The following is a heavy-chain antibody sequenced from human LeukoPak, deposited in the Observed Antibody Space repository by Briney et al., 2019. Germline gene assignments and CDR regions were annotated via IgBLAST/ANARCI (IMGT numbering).Heavy chain of an antibody. CDR3: ALGELGGSFDY. Sequence: VASVKVSCKASGYTFTSYYMHWVRQAPGQGLEWMGIINPSGGSTSYAQKFQGRVTMTRDMSTSTVYMELSSVTAADTAVYYCALGELGGSFDYWGQGTLVTVSS. D-gene: IGHD3-10*01. CDR1: GYTFTSYY. V-gene: IGHV1-46*03. CDR2: INPSGGST. J-gene: IGHJ4*02.